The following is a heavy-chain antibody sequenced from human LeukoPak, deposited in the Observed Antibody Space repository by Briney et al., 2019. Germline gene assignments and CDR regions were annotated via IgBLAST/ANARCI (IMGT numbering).Heavy chain of an antibody. CDR2: INHSGST. CDR1: GGSFSGYY. Sequence: SETLSLTCAVYGGSFSGYYWSWIRQPPGKGLEWIGEINHSGSTNYNPSLKSRVTISVDTSKNQFSLKLSSVTAADTAVYYCARGRRSGYYPPGSLRYYYYYGMDVWGQGTTVTVSS. CDR3: ARGRRSGYYPPGSLRYYYYYGMDV. J-gene: IGHJ6*02. V-gene: IGHV4-34*01. D-gene: IGHD3-22*01.